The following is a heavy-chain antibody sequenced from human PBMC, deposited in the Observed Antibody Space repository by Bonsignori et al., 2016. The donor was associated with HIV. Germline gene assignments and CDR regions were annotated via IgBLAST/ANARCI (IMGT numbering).Heavy chain of an antibody. J-gene: IGHJ3*02. CDR2: ISGSGGST. Sequence: GGSLRLSCAASGFTFSNYAMTWVRQAPGKGLEWVSSISGSGGSTYYADSLTGRFTVSRDNSKNTLYLQMNSLRAEDTAVYYCAKDGDYDSSGYYYEISVAFDTWGPGTMVTVSS. V-gene: IGHV3-23*01. CDR1: GFTFSNYA. D-gene: IGHD3-22*01. CDR3: AKDGDYDSSGYYYEISVAFDT.